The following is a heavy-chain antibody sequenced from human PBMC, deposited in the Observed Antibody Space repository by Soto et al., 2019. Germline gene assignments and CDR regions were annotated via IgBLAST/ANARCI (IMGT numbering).Heavy chain of an antibody. CDR1: GFTFSNYG. Sequence: QVQLVESGGGVVQPGRSLRLSCAVSGFTFSNYGMHWVRQAPGKGLEWVALILYDGYDKYYADSVKGRFTISRDNSKNTLYLQMNGLRAEDTAVYFCAKAHVRHPYGMDVWGRGTTVTVS. D-gene: IGHD1-1*01. V-gene: IGHV3-30*18. CDR3: AKAHVRHPYGMDV. CDR2: ILYDGYDK. J-gene: IGHJ6*02.